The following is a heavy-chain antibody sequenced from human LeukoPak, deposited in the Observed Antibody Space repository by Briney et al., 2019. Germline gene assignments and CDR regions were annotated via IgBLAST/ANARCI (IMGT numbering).Heavy chain of an antibody. CDR1: GGSISSYY. D-gene: IGHD2-15*01. CDR3: ARDKGYCSGGSCYMGGLDY. J-gene: IGHJ4*02. V-gene: IGHV4-59*01. Sequence: SETLSLTCTVSGGSISSYYWSWIRQPPGMGLEWIGYIYYSGSTNYNPSLKSRVTISVDTSKNQFSLKLSSVTAADTAVYYCARDKGYCSGGSCYMGGLDYWGQGTLVTVSS. CDR2: IYYSGST.